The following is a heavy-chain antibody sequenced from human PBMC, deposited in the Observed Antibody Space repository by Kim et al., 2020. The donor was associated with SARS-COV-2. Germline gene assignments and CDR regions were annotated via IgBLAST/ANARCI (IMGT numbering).Heavy chain of an antibody. J-gene: IGHJ5*02. Sequence: GGSLRLSCEASGFRFSAHAMAWVRQAPGKGLEWVASISGRGDITYQADSVKGRFTISRDNSKKMVYLQLNSLRVEDTAIYHCARDAKDASVWNTLGYNCFDPWGQGTQVTVSS. CDR2: ISGRGDIT. CDR1: GFRFSAHA. D-gene: IGHD6-19*01. V-gene: IGHV3-23*01. CDR3: ARDAKDASVWNTLGYNCFDP.